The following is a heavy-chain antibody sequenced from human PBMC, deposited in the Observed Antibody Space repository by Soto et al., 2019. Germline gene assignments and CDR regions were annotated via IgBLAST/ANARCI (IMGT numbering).Heavy chain of an antibody. D-gene: IGHD3-9*01. CDR3: VRDHDWAFDY. CDR1: GFSFSTYN. V-gene: IGHV3-21*05. CDR2: ISITNDI. Sequence: GGSLRLSCAGSGFSFSTYNMNWVRQAPGKGLEWLSYISITNDIYYADSVRGRFTVSRDSARNSLYLQMNSLRVEETAVYYCVRDHDWAFDYWGQGTLVTVSS. J-gene: IGHJ4*02.